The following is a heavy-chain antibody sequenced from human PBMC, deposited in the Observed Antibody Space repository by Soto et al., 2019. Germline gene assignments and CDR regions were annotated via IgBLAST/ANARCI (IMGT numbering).Heavy chain of an antibody. CDR3: AREGRINMVRGVISWFDP. J-gene: IGHJ5*02. V-gene: IGHV4-30-4*01. CDR1: GCSISSGDYY. Sequence: SETLSLTCTVSGCSISSGDYYWSWIRQPPGKGLEWIGYIYYSGSTYYNPSLKSRVTISVDTSKNQFSLKLSSVTAADTAVYYCAREGRINMVRGVISWFDPWGQGTLVTVSS. CDR2: IYYSGST. D-gene: IGHD3-10*01.